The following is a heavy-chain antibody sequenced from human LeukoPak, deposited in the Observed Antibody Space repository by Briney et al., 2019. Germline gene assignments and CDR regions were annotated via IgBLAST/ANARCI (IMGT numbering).Heavy chain of an antibody. CDR3: AKFYCTGGRCRNFDY. CDR1: GFTFSNYA. D-gene: IGHD2-15*01. J-gene: IGHJ4*02. V-gene: IGHV3-23*01. Sequence: GGSLRLSCAASGFTFSNYAMGWVRQAPGKGLEWVSSISGSDTSTYYADSVKGRFTISRADSKNTLSLQMNSLRAEDSAVYYCAKFYCTGGRCRNFDYWGQGTLVTVSS. CDR2: ISGSDTST.